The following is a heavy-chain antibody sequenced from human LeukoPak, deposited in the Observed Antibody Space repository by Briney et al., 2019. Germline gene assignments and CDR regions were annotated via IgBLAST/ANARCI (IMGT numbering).Heavy chain of an antibody. V-gene: IGHV3-33*05. Sequence: GGSLRLSCAASGFTFSSYGMHWVRQAPGKGLEWVAVISYDGSNKYYADSVKGRFTISRDNSKNTLYLQMNSLRAEDTAVYYCAKDWSKFDSWGQGTLVTVSS. CDR2: ISYDGSNK. CDR1: GFTFSSYG. CDR3: AKDWSKFDS. D-gene: IGHD3/OR15-3a*01. J-gene: IGHJ4*02.